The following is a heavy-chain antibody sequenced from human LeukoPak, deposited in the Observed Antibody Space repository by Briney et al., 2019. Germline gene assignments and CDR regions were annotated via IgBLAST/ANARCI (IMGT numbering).Heavy chain of an antibody. CDR1: GFPFGSYW. J-gene: IGHJ4*02. CDR3: ARDSETSYWG. D-gene: IGHD7-27*01. CDR2: VKHDGSGA. Sequence: GGSLRLSCAASGFPFGSYWMHWVRQALGKGLMWVSRVKHDGSGASYADSVKGRFTISRDNARNTLYLEMNSLRAEDTAVYYCARDSETSYWGWGQGTLVTVSS. V-gene: IGHV3-74*01.